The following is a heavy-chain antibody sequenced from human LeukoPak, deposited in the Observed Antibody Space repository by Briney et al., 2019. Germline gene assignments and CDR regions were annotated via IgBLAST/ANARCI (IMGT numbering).Heavy chain of an antibody. CDR1: GFTFSSIA. Sequence: PGGSLRLSCAASGFTFSSIAMTWVRQAPGKGLEWVGFIRSKAYGGTTEYAASVKGRFTISRDDSKSIAYLQMNSLKTEDTAVYYRTRDQYHLPSYDAFDIWGQGTMVTVSS. CDR2: IRSKAYGGTT. V-gene: IGHV3-49*04. D-gene: IGHD2-2*01. CDR3: TRDQYHLPSYDAFDI. J-gene: IGHJ3*02.